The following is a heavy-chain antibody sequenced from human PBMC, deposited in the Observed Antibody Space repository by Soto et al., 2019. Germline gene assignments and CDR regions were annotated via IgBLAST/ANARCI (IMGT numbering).Heavy chain of an antibody. Sequence: SETLSLTCTVSGGSISSYYWSWIRQPPGKGLEWIGYIYYSGSTNYNPSLKSRVTISVDTSKNQFSLKLSSVTAADTAVYYCATTYYDILTGYSDAFDIWGQGTLVTVSS. CDR3: ATTYYDILTGYSDAFDI. D-gene: IGHD3-9*01. CDR1: GGSISSYY. J-gene: IGHJ3*02. V-gene: IGHV4-59*08. CDR2: IYYSGST.